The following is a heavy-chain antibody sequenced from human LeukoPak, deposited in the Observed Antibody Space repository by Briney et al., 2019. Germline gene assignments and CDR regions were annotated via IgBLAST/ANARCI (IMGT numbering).Heavy chain of an antibody. V-gene: IGHV4-30-2*01. D-gene: IGHD2-15*01. CDR2: IYHNGST. CDR3: ARVHCSGGSCYFDY. J-gene: IGHJ4*02. CDR1: DGSISSGGYS. Sequence: SETLSLTCAVSDGSISSGGYSWSWIRQPPGKGLEWIGYIYHNGSTYYNPSLKSRVTISVDRSKNQFSLKLSSVTAADTAVYYCARVHCSGGSCYFDYWGQGTLVTVSS.